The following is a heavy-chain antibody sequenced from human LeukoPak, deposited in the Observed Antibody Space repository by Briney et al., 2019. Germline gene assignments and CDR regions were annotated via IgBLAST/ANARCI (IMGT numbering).Heavy chain of an antibody. CDR1: GFTVSSNY. CDR3: ARVDRVYCGGDCLDY. Sequence: GGSLRLSCAASGFTVSSNYMSWVRQAPGKGLEWVSIIYSGGSTYYGDSVKGRFTISRDNSKNTLYLQMNSLRAEDTAVYYCARVDRVYCGGDCLDYWGQGTLVTVSS. CDR2: IYSGGST. J-gene: IGHJ4*02. D-gene: IGHD2-21*02. V-gene: IGHV3-53*01.